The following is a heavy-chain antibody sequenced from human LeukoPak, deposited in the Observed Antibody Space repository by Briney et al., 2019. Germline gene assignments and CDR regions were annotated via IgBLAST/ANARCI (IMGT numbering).Heavy chain of an antibody. CDR3: ASPVKYYDTWSGYPPFDY. V-gene: IGHV1-69*01. D-gene: IGHD3-3*01. Sequence: SVKVSCKGSGGSFNNFGISWVRQAPGQGLEWVGGSIPMAGTANYAQKFQGRVTITPADSTSTAYMELSSLRSEDTAISYCASPVKYYDTWSGYPPFDYWGQGTLVTVSS. CDR2: SIPMAGTA. CDR1: GGSFNNFG. J-gene: IGHJ4*02.